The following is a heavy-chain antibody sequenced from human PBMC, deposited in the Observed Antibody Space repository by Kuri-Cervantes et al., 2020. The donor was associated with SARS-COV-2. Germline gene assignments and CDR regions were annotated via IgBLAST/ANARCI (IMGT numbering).Heavy chain of an antibody. D-gene: IGHD2-8*01. Sequence: SVKVPCKASGGTFSSYAISWVRQAPGQGLEWMGRIIPILGIANYAQKFQGRVTITADKSTSTAYMELSSLRSEDTAVYYCARDDCTNGVCWIDYWGQGTLVTVSS. CDR3: ARDDCTNGVCWIDY. J-gene: IGHJ4*02. V-gene: IGHV1-69*04. CDR1: GGTFSSYA. CDR2: IIPILGIA.